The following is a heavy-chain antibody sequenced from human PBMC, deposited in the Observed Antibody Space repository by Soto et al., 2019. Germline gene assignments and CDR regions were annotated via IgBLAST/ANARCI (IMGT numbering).Heavy chain of an antibody. CDR2: ISYDGSNK. V-gene: IGHV3-30*18. D-gene: IGHD3-9*01. J-gene: IGHJ6*02. CDR3: AKDQSGITFYGILTGYYTYYYYGMDV. Sequence: GGSLRLSCAASGFTFSSYGMHWVRQAPGKGLEWVAVISYDGSNKYYADSVKGRFTISRDNSKNTLYLQMNSLRAEDTAVYYCAKDQSGITFYGILTGYYTYYYYGMDVWGQGTTVTVSS. CDR1: GFTFSSYG.